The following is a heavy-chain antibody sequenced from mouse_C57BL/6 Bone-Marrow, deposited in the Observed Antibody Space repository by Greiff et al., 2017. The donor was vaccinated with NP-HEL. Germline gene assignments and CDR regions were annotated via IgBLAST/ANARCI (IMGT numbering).Heavy chain of an antibody. D-gene: IGHD1-1*01. CDR2: INPNNGGT. Sequence: VQLQQSGPELVKPGASVKISCKASGYTFTDYYMNWVKQSHGKSLEWIGDINPNNGGTSYNQKFKGKATLTVDKSSSTAYMELRSLTSEDSAVYYCENDYGWFAYWGQGTLVTVSA. CDR1: GYTFTDYY. V-gene: IGHV1-26*01. J-gene: IGHJ3*01. CDR3: ENDYGWFAY.